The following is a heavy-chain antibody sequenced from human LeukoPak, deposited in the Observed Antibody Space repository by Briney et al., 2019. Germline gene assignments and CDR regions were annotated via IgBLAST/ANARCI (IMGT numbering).Heavy chain of an antibody. CDR1: GGTFSSYA. CDR2: IIPILGTA. V-gene: IGHV1-69*13. J-gene: IGHJ5*02. CDR3: ARASSDYYDSSGYYYSRVYWFDP. Sequence: SVKVSCKASGGTFSSYAISWVRQAPGQGLEWMGGIIPILGTANYAQKFQGRVTITADESTSTAYMELSSLRSEDTAVYYCARASSDYYDSSGYYYSRVYWFDPWGQGTLVTVSS. D-gene: IGHD3-22*01.